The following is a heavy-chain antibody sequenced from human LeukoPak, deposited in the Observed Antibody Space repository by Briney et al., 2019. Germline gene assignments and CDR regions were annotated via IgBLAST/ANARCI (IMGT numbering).Heavy chain of an antibody. CDR3: AKSGLNRFDY. D-gene: IGHD2-15*01. CDR1: GFTLSTYW. J-gene: IGHJ4*02. CDR2: IKQDGSEK. Sequence: GGSLRLSCAASGFTLSTYWMNWVRQAPGKGLEWVATIKQDGSEKYYVDSVKGRFTISRDNAKNSLYLQMNSLRAEDTAVYYCAKSGLNRFDYWGQGTLVTVSS. V-gene: IGHV3-7*03.